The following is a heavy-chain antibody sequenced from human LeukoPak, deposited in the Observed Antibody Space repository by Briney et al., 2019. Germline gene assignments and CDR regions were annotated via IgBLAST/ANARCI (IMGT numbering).Heavy chain of an antibody. CDR1: GSTFSSYS. V-gene: IGHV3-53*01. Sequence: PGGSLRLSCAASGSTFSSYSMNWVRQAPGKGLEWVSVIYSGGSTYYADSVKGRFTISRDNSKNTLYLQMNSLRAEDTAVYYCARGIAPGTFDIWGQGTMVTVSS. D-gene: IGHD2-21*01. CDR2: IYSGGST. J-gene: IGHJ3*02. CDR3: ARGIAPGTFDI.